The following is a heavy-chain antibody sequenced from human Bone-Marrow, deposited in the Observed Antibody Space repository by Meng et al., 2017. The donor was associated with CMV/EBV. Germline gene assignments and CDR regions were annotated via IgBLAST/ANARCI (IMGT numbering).Heavy chain of an antibody. D-gene: IGHD3-3*01. CDR2: IYYSGST. Sequence: SETLSLTCAVYGGSFSGYYWGWIRQPPGKGLEWIGSIYYSGSTYYNPSLKSRVTISVDTSKNQFSLKLSSVTAADTAVYYCARDFGDFWSGYHSYYYYGMDVWGQGTTVTVSS. J-gene: IGHJ6*02. V-gene: IGHV4-34*01. CDR1: GGSFSGYY. CDR3: ARDFGDFWSGYHSYYYYGMDV.